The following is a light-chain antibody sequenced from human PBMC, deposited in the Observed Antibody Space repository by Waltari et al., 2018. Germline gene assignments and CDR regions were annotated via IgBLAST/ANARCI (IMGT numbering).Light chain of an antibody. Sequence: SYELTQPPSVSVSPGQTARITCSGDALPKKYAYWYPQKSGQAPVLVIYEDNKLPPGIPGRFSGSKSGTSASLAISGLRSEDEADYYCAAWDDSLSGSVVFGGGTKLTVL. CDR2: EDN. V-gene: IGLV3-10*01. J-gene: IGLJ2*01. CDR3: AAWDDSLSGSVV. CDR1: ALPKKY.